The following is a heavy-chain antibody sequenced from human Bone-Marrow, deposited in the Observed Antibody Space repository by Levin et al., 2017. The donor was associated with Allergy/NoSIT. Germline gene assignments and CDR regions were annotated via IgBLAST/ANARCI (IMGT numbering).Heavy chain of an antibody. CDR1: GFTFSSYS. J-gene: IGHJ5*01. CDR2: ISTTSSTI. V-gene: IGHV3-48*02. CDR3: ARDHITLFSLYVDS. D-gene: IGHD3-9*01. Sequence: GESLKISCAASGFTFSSYSMNWVRQAPGKGLEWVSYISTTSSTIYYADSVKGRFTISRDNAKNSLYLQMNSLRDEDTAVYYCARDHITLFSLYVDSWGPGTLFTVSS.